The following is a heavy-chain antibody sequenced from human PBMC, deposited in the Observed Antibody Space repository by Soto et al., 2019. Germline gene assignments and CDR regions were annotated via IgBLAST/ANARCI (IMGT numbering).Heavy chain of an antibody. V-gene: IGHV3-30*03. D-gene: IGHD5-12*01. CDR2: ISYDGSNK. CDR3: VYHHSGYDY. Sequence: GGSLRLSCAASGFTFSSYGMHWVRQAPGKGLEWVAVISYDGSNKYYADSVKGRFTISRDNSKNTLYLQMNSLRAEDTAVYYCVYHHSGYDYWGQGTLVTVSS. CDR1: GFTFSSYG. J-gene: IGHJ4*02.